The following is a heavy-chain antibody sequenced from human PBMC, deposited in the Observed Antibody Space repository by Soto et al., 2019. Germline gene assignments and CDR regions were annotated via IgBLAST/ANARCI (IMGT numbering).Heavy chain of an antibody. V-gene: IGHV3-23*01. CDR2: ISSSGDST. D-gene: IGHD1-26*01. J-gene: IGHJ4*02. CDR3: AKPQWEILD. CDR1: GFTFSSYT. Sequence: EVQLLESGGGLVQPGGSLRLSCVASGFTFSSYTMSWVRQAPGKGLEWVSSISSSGDSTYYADSVKGRFTISRDNSKKALYLQMNSLRVDDTAVYYCAKPQWEILDWGQGTLVTVSS.